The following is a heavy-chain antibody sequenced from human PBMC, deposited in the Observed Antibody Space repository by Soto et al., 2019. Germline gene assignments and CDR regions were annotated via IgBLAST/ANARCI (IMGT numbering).Heavy chain of an antibody. J-gene: IGHJ3*02. V-gene: IGHV1-69*13. CDR2: IIPIFGTA. Sequence: GASVKVSCKASGGTFSSYAISWVRQAPGQGLEWMGGIIPIFGTANYAQKFQGRVTITADESTSTAYMELSSLRSEDTAVYYCARASSTYGDSDAFDIWGQGTMVTVSS. CDR1: GGTFSSYA. D-gene: IGHD4-17*01. CDR3: ARASSTYGDSDAFDI.